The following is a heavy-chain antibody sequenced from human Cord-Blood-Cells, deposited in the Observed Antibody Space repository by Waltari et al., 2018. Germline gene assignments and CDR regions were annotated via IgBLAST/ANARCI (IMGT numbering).Heavy chain of an antibody. J-gene: IGHJ4*02. D-gene: IGHD3-10*01. V-gene: IGHV3-48*03. CDR1: GFTFSSYE. Sequence: EVQLVESGGGLVQRGGYLRLSCPAPGFTFSSYELNWVRQAPGKGLEWVSYISSSGSTIYYADSVKGRFTISRDNAKNSLYLQMNSLRAEDTAVYYCARDGVLLWFGELFDYWGQGTLVTVSS. CDR2: ISSSGSTI. CDR3: ARDGVLLWFGELFDY.